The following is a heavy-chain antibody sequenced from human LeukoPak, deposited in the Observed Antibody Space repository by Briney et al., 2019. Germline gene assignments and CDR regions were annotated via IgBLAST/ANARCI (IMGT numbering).Heavy chain of an antibody. CDR3: AKGPLRGTAAAIDY. J-gene: IGHJ4*02. Sequence: PGKSLRLSCAASGFTFNNYGVHWVRQAPGKGLEWVAVISYDGRNIHYPDSVKGRFTISRDISTDTLWLQMDSLRTEDTAVYCCAKGPLRGTAAAIDYWGQGTLVTVSS. CDR2: ISYDGRNI. V-gene: IGHV3-30*18. D-gene: IGHD2-2*01. CDR1: GFTFNNYG.